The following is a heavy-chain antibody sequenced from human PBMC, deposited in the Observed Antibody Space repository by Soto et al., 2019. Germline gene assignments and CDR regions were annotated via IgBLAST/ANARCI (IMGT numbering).Heavy chain of an antibody. J-gene: IGHJ4*02. Sequence: SETLSLTCTVSGASMSSHYWTWLRHSPGKGLEWIGYISYSGSTYYNPSHKSRVTISADTSRNQSSLKLSAVISADTAVYYCARADPDASVGYWGQGTLVTVSS. CDR3: ARADPDASVGY. CDR1: GASMSSHY. V-gene: IGHV4-59*11. CDR2: ISYSGST. D-gene: IGHD3-16*01.